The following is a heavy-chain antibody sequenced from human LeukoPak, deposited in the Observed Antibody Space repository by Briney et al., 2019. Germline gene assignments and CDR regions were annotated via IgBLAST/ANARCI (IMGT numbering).Heavy chain of an antibody. CDR2: IYYSGST. CDR1: GGSISRYY. CDR3: ARDTSPYDYGGNGGFDY. Sequence: SETLSLTCTVSGGSISRYYWSWIRQPPGKGLEWIGYIYYSGSTNYNPSLKSRVTISVDTSKNQFSLKLSSVTAADTAVYYCARDTSPYDYGGNGGFDYWGQGTLVTVSS. J-gene: IGHJ4*02. V-gene: IGHV4-59*01. D-gene: IGHD4-23*01.